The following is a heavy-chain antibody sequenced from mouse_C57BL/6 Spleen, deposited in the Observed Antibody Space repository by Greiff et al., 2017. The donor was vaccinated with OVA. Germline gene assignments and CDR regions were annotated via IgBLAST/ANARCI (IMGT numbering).Heavy chain of an antibody. V-gene: IGHV1-55*01. CDR1: GYTFTSYS. J-gene: IGHJ4*01. Sequence: QVQLQQPGAELVKPGASVKLSCKASGYTFTSYSITWVKQRSGQGLEWIGGFYPGSGSTNYNEKFKSKATLTADTSSSTVYMQLSSLTSEDSAVYFCARGGFITTVVGDAMDYWGQGTSVTVSS. D-gene: IGHD1-1*01. CDR2: FYPGSGST. CDR3: ARGGFITTVVGDAMDY.